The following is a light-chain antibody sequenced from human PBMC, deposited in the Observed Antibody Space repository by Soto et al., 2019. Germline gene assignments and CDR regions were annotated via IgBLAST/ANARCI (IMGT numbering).Light chain of an antibody. CDR2: EVT. Sequence: HSVLTQPASVSGSPGQSISISCTGTSSDVGVYNYVSWYQLHPGKAPKLILYEVTNRPSGVSDRFSGSKSGNTASLTISGLQAEDEADYYCSSYTSSTAYVFGTGTKVTV. CDR3: SSYTSSTAYV. V-gene: IGLV2-14*01. CDR1: SSDVGVYNY. J-gene: IGLJ1*01.